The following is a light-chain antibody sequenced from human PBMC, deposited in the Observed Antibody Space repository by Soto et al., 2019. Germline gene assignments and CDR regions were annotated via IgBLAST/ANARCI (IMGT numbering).Light chain of an antibody. J-gene: IGLJ2*01. CDR2: DVS. CDR1: SSDVGGYNY. CDR3: SSYTSSSPLVV. V-gene: IGLV2-14*01. Sequence: QSALTQPASVSGSPGQSITISCTGTSSDVGGYNYVSWYQQHPGTAPKLMIYDVSNRPSGVYNRFSGSKTGNTASLTISWLHAEDEADYYCSSYTSSSPLVVLGGGTMLTVL.